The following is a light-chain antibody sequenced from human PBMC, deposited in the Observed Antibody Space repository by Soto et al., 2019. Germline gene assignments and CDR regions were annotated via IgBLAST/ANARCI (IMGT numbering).Light chain of an antibody. CDR2: DAS. J-gene: IGKJ4*01. Sequence: DIQMTQSPSSLSASIGDRVTITCQASRDITNYLNWYQQKPGKAPKLLIYDASNLETGVPSRFSGSGSGSDFTFTISSLQPEDITTYYCQHYDNFPLTFGRGTKADIK. CDR3: QHYDNFPLT. V-gene: IGKV1-33*01. CDR1: RDITNY.